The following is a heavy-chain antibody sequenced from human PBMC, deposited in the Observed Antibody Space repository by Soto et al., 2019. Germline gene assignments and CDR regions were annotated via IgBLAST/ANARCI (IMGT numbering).Heavy chain of an antibody. CDR2: IYHSGST. V-gene: IGHV4-4*02. J-gene: IGHJ4*02. D-gene: IGHD6-25*01. CDR1: GGSISSSNW. Sequence: SETLSLTCAVSGGSISSSNWWSWVRQPPGKGLEWIGEIYHSGSTNYNPSLKSRVTISVDKSKNHFSLKLRSVTAADTAIYYCARVAPATGFFDFWGQVTLFTVS. CDR3: ARVAPATGFFDF.